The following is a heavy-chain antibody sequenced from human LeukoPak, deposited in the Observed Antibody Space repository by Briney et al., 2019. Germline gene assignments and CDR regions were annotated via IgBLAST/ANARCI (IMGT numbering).Heavy chain of an antibody. J-gene: IGHJ4*02. Sequence: ASVKVSCKASGFXFSDYYIHWVRQAPGQGLDYMGHINLNSGGTFYVQKFQGRVTMTRDTSISTAYMDLSRLTSDDTAVYFCASDPSSSDNFFDFWGQGTLVTVSS. D-gene: IGHD6-6*01. CDR2: INLNSGGT. CDR1: GFXFSDYY. V-gene: IGHV1-2*06. CDR3: ASDPSSSDNFFDF.